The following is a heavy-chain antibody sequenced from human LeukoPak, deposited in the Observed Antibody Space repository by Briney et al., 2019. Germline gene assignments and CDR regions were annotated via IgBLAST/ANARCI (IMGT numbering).Heavy chain of an antibody. CDR2: ISYDVSNK. CDR3: AKDLAYYYASSGYFNFDY. Sequence: GGSLRLSCTASGFTFSTDGIHWVRQAPGKGLGLVAVISYDVSNKYYADSVKGRFTISRDNSKNTLYLQMNSLRAEDTAVYYCAKDLAYYYASSGYFNFDYWGPGTLVTASS. J-gene: IGHJ4*02. CDR1: GFTFSTDG. D-gene: IGHD3-22*01. V-gene: IGHV3-30*18.